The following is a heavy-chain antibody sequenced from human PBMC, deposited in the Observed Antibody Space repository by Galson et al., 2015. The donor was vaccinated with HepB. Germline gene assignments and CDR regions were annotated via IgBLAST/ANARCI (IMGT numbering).Heavy chain of an antibody. J-gene: IGHJ5*01. CDR3: ARARGLRWNTQYFFDS. Sequence: SVKVSCKASGYAFTTYGISWVRQAPGQGLEWMGWISSYDGNTNYAQKLQGRVTMTTDTSTSTAYMELSSLRSDDTAVYYCARARGLRWNTQYFFDSWGQGTLVTVSS. CDR2: ISSYDGNT. V-gene: IGHV1-18*04. D-gene: IGHD4-23*01. CDR1: GYAFTTYG.